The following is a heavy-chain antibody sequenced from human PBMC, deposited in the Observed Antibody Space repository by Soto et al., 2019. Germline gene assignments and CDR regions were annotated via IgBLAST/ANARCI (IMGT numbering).Heavy chain of an antibody. J-gene: IGHJ4*02. V-gene: IGHV5-51*01. D-gene: IGHD6-19*01. CDR1: GYSFTSYW. CDR2: IYPGDSDT. Sequence: ESLKISCKGSGYSFTSYWIGWVRQMPGKGLEWMGIIYPGDSDTRYSPSFQGQVTISADKSISTAYLQWSSLKASDTAMYYCARGRGSSGWYEGYFDYWGQGTLVTVSS. CDR3: ARGRGSSGWYEGYFDY.